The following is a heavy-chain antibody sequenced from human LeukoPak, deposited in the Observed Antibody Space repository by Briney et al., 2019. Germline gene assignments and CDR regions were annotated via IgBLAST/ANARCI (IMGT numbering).Heavy chain of an antibody. J-gene: IGHJ5*02. D-gene: IGHD3-22*01. CDR1: GGTFSSYA. Sequence: SVKVSCKASGGTFSSYAISWVRQAPGQGLEWMGGIIPIFGTANYAQKFQGRVTITTDESTSTAYMELSSLRSEDTAVYYCARYYYDSSGYYPYNWFDPWGQGTLVTVSS. CDR2: IIPIFGTA. V-gene: IGHV1-69*05. CDR3: ARYYYDSSGYYPYNWFDP.